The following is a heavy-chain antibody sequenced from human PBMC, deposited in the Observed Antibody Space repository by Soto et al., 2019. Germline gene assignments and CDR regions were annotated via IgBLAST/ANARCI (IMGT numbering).Heavy chain of an antibody. CDR1: GFTFSSYW. J-gene: IGHJ4*02. CDR2: IKQDGSEK. D-gene: IGHD2-21*02. CDR3: VRGEYCGSDCYYPFDY. V-gene: IGHV3-7*01. Sequence: GGSLRLSCAASGFTFSSYWMSWVRQAPGKGLEWVANIKQDGSEKYYVDSVKGRFTISRDNAKNSLYLQMDSLRDEDTAVYYCVRGEYCGSDCYYPFDYWGQGTLVTVSS.